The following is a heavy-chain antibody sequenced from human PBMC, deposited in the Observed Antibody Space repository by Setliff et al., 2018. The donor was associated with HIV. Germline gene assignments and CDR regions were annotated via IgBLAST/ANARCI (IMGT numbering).Heavy chain of an antibody. D-gene: IGHD2-15*01. CDR1: GYTLTTYG. CDR3: VREVPHSCYFDS. CDR2: ISAYSGNT. J-gene: IGHJ4*02. Sequence: ASVKVSCKTSGYTLTTYGINWVRQAPGQGLEWLGWISAYSGNTHYAQKVQGRVTMTTDTSTSTAYMELSSLRSEDTAVYYCVREVPHSCYFDSWGQGTQVTVSS. V-gene: IGHV1-18*01.